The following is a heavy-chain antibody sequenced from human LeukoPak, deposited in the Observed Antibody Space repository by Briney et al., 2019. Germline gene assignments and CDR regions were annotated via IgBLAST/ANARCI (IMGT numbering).Heavy chain of an antibody. D-gene: IGHD5-12*01. CDR2: MSPNSGNT. V-gene: IGHV1-8*01. CDR3: ARGHRRRRATGYNWFDP. J-gene: IGHJ5*02. Sequence: ASVKVSCKASGYTFTSYDINWVRQDTGQGLEWMGWMSPNSGNTGYAQKFQGRVTMTRNTSISTAYMELSSLRSEDTAVYYCARGHRRRRATGYNWFDPWGQGTLVTVSS. CDR1: GYTFTSYD.